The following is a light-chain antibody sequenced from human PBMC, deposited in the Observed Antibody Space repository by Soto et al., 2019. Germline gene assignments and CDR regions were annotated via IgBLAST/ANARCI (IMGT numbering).Light chain of an antibody. CDR1: SSDVGGYNY. Sequence: QSVLTKPASVSGSPGQSITISCTGTSSDVGGYNYVSWYQQHPGKAPKLMIYDVSNRPSGVSNRFSGSKSGNTASLTISGLQAEDEADYYCSSYTSSSTLAVFGGGTQLTVL. J-gene: IGLJ7*01. CDR2: DVS. V-gene: IGLV2-14*01. CDR3: SSYTSSSTLAV.